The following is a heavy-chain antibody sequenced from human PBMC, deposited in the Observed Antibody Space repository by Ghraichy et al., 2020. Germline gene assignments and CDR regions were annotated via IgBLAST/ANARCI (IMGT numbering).Heavy chain of an antibody. CDR2: IWYDGSKS. J-gene: IGHJ4*02. Sequence: GSLRLSCVATAFTFRSYGMHWIRQGPGKGLQWVSGIWYDGSKSYYADSVRGRFTISRDNSKNTLYLQMNSLRVDDTAVYYCATPTGGSSFWGQGTLVTVSS. CDR1: AFTFRSYG. V-gene: IGHV3-33*03. D-gene: IGHD3-10*01. CDR3: ATPTGGSSF.